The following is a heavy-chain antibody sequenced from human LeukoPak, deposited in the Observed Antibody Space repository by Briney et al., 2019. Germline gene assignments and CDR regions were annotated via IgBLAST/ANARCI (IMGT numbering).Heavy chain of an antibody. Sequence: ASVKVSCKASGYTFTSYGIIWVRQAPGQGLEWMGWISAYNGNTNYAQKLQGRVTMTTDTSTSTAYMELRSLRSDDTAVYYCARGYYYDSSGYSDAFDIWGQGTMVTVSS. J-gene: IGHJ3*02. D-gene: IGHD3-22*01. V-gene: IGHV1-18*01. CDR3: ARGYYYDSSGYSDAFDI. CDR1: GYTFTSYG. CDR2: ISAYNGNT.